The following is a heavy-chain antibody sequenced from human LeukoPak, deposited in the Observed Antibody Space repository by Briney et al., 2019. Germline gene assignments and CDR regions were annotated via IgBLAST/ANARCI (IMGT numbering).Heavy chain of an antibody. J-gene: IGHJ4*02. V-gene: IGHV3-9*01. D-gene: IGHD1-26*01. CDR3: AKGAGGSGGYLPYYFDY. CDR1: GFTFDDYA. CDR2: ISWNSGSI. Sequence: PGGSLRLSCAASGFTFDDYAMHWVRQAPGKGLEWVSGISWNSGSIGYADSVKGRFTISRDNAKNSLYLQMNSLRAEDTALYYCAKGAGGSGGYLPYYFDYWGRGTLVTVSS.